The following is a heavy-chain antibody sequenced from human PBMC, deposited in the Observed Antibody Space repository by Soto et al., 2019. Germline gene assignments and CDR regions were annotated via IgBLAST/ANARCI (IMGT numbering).Heavy chain of an antibody. CDR3: AKSLAYCGGDCSIRAFDI. CDR1: GFTFSSYA. J-gene: IGHJ3*02. CDR2: ISGSGGST. D-gene: IGHD2-21*02. Sequence: GGSLRLCCAASGFTFSSYAMSWVRQAPGKGLEWVSAISGSGGSTYYADSVKGRFTISRDNSKNTLYLQMNSLRAEDTAVYYCAKSLAYCGGDCSIRAFDIWGQGTMVTVSS. V-gene: IGHV3-23*01.